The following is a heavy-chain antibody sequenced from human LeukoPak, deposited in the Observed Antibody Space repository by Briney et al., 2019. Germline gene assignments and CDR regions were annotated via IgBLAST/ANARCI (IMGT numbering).Heavy chain of an antibody. D-gene: IGHD3-22*01. J-gene: IGHJ5*02. CDR1: GFTFSSYG. CDR3: ARDVYYYDSSGYRRGGFDP. Sequence: GGSLRLSCAASGFTFSSYGMHWVRQAPGKGLEWVAIISYDGSNKYYADSVKGRFTISRDNSKNTLYLQMNSLRAEDTAVYYCARDVYYYDSSGYRRGGFDPWGQGTLVTVSS. CDR2: ISYDGSNK. V-gene: IGHV3-30*03.